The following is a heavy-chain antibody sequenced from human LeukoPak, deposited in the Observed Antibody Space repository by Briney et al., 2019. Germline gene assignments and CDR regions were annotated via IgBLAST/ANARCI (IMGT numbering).Heavy chain of an antibody. J-gene: IGHJ4*02. CDR2: ISSSGSTI. CDR1: GFTFSSYE. CDR3: AKMDSGNYHLDY. V-gene: IGHV3-48*03. D-gene: IGHD1-26*01. Sequence: PGGSLRLSCAASGFTFSSYEMNWVRQAPGKGLEWVSYISSSGSTIYYADSVKGRFTISRDNAKNSLYLQMNSLRGEDTAVYYCAKMDSGNYHLDYWGQGTLVTVSS.